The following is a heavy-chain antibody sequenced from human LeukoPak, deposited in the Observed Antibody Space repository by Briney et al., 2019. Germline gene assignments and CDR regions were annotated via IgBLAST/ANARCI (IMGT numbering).Heavy chain of an antibody. J-gene: IGHJ4*02. Sequence: GGSLRLSCAASGFTFSSYSMNWVRQAPGKGLEWVSSISSSSSYIYYADSVKGRFTISRDNAKNSLYLQMNNLRAEDTAVYYXXXXXXXMEETNDYWGQGTLVTVSS. V-gene: IGHV3-21*01. CDR3: XXXXXXMEETNDY. CDR1: GFTFSSYS. CDR2: ISSSSSYI. D-gene: IGHD1-7*01.